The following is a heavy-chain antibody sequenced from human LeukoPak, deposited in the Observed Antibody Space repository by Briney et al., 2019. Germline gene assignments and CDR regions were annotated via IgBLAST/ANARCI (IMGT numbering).Heavy chain of an antibody. V-gene: IGHV3-11*01. Sequence: GGSPRLSCAASGFTFSDYYISWIRQAPGKGLEWVSYISRSGSTIYYADSVKGRFTISRDNAKHSLYLQMNSLRAEDTAVYYCARDRRRYYDSSGYYYYYGMDVWGQGTTVTVSS. CDR3: ARDRRRYYDSSGYYYYYGMDV. D-gene: IGHD3-22*01. J-gene: IGHJ6*02. CDR2: ISRSGSTI. CDR1: GFTFSDYY.